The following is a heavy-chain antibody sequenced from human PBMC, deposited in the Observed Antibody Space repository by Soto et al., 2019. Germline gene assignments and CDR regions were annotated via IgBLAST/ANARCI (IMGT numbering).Heavy chain of an antibody. CDR1: GYTFSDYY. CDR2: INPNSGDA. CDR3: ARESGGATATLDYYYFYMDV. Sequence: QVQLVQSGAEVKKPGASVTVSCKASGYTFSDYYLHWVRQAPGQGPGWMGRINPNSGDAKFAQKFQGRVTMTRDTSVRAAFMELNWVKSDDTAVYYCARESGGATATLDYYYFYMDVWGKGTTVTVSS. V-gene: IGHV1-2*06. J-gene: IGHJ6*03. D-gene: IGHD5-12*01.